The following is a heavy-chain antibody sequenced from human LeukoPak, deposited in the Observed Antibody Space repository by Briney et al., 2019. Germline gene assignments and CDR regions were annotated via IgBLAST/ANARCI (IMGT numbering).Heavy chain of an antibody. Sequence: GASVKVSCKASGYTFTSYGISWVRQAPGQGLEWMVWISAYNGNTNYAQKLQGRVTMTTDTSTSTAYMELRSLRSDDTAVYYCARDQRYCSGGSCYSALGAFDIWGQGTMVTVSS. J-gene: IGHJ3*02. V-gene: IGHV1-18*01. D-gene: IGHD2-15*01. CDR3: ARDQRYCSGGSCYSALGAFDI. CDR2: ISAYNGNT. CDR1: GYTFTSYG.